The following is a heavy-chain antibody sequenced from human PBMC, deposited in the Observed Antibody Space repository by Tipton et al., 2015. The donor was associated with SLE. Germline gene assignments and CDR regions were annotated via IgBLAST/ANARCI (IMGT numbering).Heavy chain of an antibody. CDR1: GYSISSGYY. V-gene: IGHV4-61*01. J-gene: IGHJ3*02. Sequence: TLSLTCAVSGYSISSGYYWGWIRQPPGKGLEWIGYIYYSGSTNYNPSLKSRVTISVDTSKNQFSLKLSSVTAADTAVYYCARVGLPRAFDIWGQGTMVTVSS. CDR2: IYYSGST. CDR3: ARVGLPRAFDI. D-gene: IGHD2-15*01.